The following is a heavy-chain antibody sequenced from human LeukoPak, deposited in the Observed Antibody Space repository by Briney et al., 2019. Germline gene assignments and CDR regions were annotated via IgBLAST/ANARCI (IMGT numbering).Heavy chain of an antibody. V-gene: IGHV1-69*04. CDR2: IIPILGIA. CDR1: RGTHRSYV. CDR3: ARDQPSSDWSYYFDY. D-gene: IGHD6-19*01. Sequence: SVQDSRKACRGTHRSYVISWVRPARCQGREGMGRIIPILGIANYAQKFQGRVTITADTSTSTAYMELSSLRSEDTAVYYCARDQPSSDWSYYFDYWGQGTMVTVSS. J-gene: IGHJ4*02.